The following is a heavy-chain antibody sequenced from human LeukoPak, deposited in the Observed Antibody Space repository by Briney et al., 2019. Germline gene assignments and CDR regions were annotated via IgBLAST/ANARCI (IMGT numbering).Heavy chain of an antibody. J-gene: IGHJ1*01. CDR3: AKEGVGASPFQH. CDR2: INPNSGGT. V-gene: IGHV1-2*02. CDR1: GYTFTGYY. Sequence: ASVKVSCKASGYTFTGYYMHWVRQAPGQGLEWMGWINPNSGGTNYAQKFQGRVTMTRDTSISTGYMELSRLRSDDTAVYYCAKEGVGASPFQHWGQGTLVTVSS. D-gene: IGHD1-26*01.